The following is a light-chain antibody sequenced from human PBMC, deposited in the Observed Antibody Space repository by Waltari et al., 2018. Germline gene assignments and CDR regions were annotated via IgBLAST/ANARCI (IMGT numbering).Light chain of an antibody. CDR1: QSLSRA. J-gene: IGKJ1*01. CDR3: QHYVRLPAT. V-gene: IGKV3-20*01. Sequence: IVLTQSPDTLSLSPGERATLSCRASQSLSRALAWYQQKPGQAPRLLIYDASRRATGIPDRFSGSGSGTDFSLTITRLEPEDFAVYYCQHYVRLPATFGQGTKVEIK. CDR2: DAS.